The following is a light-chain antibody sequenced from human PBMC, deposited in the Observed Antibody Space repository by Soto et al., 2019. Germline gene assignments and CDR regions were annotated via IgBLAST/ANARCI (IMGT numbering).Light chain of an antibody. CDR2: SAS. Sequence: DIQFTQSPSVLSASVGDTVTITCRASQALSNYLAWYQQKTGKDPDLLIYSASTLQSGVPSRFSGSGSETEFSLTIRALQPEDFATYYCQQLNSYPLTFGGGTKVDIK. CDR1: QALSNY. V-gene: IGKV1-9*01. CDR3: QQLNSYPLT. J-gene: IGKJ4*01.